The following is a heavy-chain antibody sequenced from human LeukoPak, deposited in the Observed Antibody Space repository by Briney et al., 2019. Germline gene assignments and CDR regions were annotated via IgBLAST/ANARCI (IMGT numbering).Heavy chain of an antibody. CDR3: ARVARDYDILTGFYYYYGMDV. J-gene: IGHJ6*02. D-gene: IGHD3-9*01. CDR1: GGSISSYY. V-gene: IGHV4-59*08. Sequence: PSETLSLTCTVSGGSISSYYWSWIRQPPGKGLEWIGYIYYSGSTNYNPSLKSRVTISVDTSKNQFSLKLSSVTAADTAVYYCARVARDYDILTGFYYYYGMDVWGQGTTVTVSS. CDR2: IYYSGST.